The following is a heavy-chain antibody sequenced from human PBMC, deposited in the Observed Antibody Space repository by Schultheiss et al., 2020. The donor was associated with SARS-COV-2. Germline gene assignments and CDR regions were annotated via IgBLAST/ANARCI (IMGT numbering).Heavy chain of an antibody. CDR2: IYYSGST. CDR1: GGSISSDY. D-gene: IGHD5-18*01. CDR3: ARGYRYYYYAMDV. V-gene: IGHV4-59*12. Sequence: SETLSLTCTVSGGSISSDYWSWIRQPPGKGLEWIGYIYYSGSTYYNPSLKSRVTISVDTSKNQFSLKVNSVTAADTAVYYCARGYRYYYYAMDVWGQGTTVTVSS. J-gene: IGHJ6*02.